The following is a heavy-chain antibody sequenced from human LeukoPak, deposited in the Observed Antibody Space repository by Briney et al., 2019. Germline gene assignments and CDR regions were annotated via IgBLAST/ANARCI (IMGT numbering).Heavy chain of an antibody. V-gene: IGHV4-59*12. J-gene: IGHJ4*02. CDR1: GGSISSYY. CDR2: IYYSGDT. Sequence: SETLSLTCTVSGGSISSYYRSWIRQPPGKGLEWIGYIYYSGDTNYNPSLKSRVTMSVDTSKNQFSLKLSSVTAADTAVYYCARRRCSSTSCYRQKYYFDYWGQGTLVTVSS. D-gene: IGHD2-2*02. CDR3: ARRRCSSTSCYRQKYYFDY.